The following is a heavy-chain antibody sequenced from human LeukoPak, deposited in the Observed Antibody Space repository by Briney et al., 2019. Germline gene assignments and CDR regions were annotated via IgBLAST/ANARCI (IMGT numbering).Heavy chain of an antibody. D-gene: IGHD3-16*01. V-gene: IGHV3-53*01. CDR2: IYSTGST. J-gene: IGHJ4*02. CDR3: ASGAFRWGGDY. CDR1: GFTFSSNH. Sequence: GGSLRLSCAASGFTFSSNHLSWVRQAPGKGLDWGSVIYSTGSTYYAESVKGRFTISRDNSKNTLYLQVNSLRAEDTAVYYCASGAFRWGGDYWGQGTLVTVSS.